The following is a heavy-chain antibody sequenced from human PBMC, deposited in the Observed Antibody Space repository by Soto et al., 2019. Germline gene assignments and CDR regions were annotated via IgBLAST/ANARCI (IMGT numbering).Heavy chain of an antibody. Sequence: QVQLVQSGAEVKKPGSSVKVSCKASGGTFGNHGISWVRQAPGQGLEWLGGIIPVLGVGDNAQNFQGRVTITADASTSTAYLELSSLRSEDTALSYCAREAGYTYGYVFDYWGQGTLVTVSS. D-gene: IGHD5-18*01. CDR2: IIPVLGVG. CDR1: GGTFGNHG. V-gene: IGHV1-69*01. J-gene: IGHJ4*02. CDR3: AREAGYTYGYVFDY.